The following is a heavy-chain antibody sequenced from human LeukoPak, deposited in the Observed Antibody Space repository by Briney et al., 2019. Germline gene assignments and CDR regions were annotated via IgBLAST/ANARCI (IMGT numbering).Heavy chain of an antibody. D-gene: IGHD5-12*01. J-gene: IGHJ4*02. CDR1: GFTFSSYG. Sequence: GGSLRLSCAASGFTFSSYGMHWVRQAPGKGLEWVAVIWYDGSNKYYADSVKGRFTISRDNSKNTLYLQMNSLRVEDTAVYYCVKGGYDYVEVAYFDFWGQGTLVTVSS. CDR2: IWYDGSNK. V-gene: IGHV3-33*06. CDR3: VKGGYDYVEVAYFDF.